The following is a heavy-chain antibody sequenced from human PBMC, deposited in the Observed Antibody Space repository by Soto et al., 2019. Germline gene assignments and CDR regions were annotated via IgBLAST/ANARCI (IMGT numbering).Heavy chain of an antibody. D-gene: IGHD5-12*01. V-gene: IGHV4-59*01. CDR2: IYYSGST. Sequence: PSDTLSLTCTVSGGSISSYYWSWIRQPPGKGLEWIGYIYYSGSTNYNPSLKSRVTISVDTSKNQFSLKLSSVTAADTAVYYCASDRRLSGYSGYDYNSWGQGTLVTVSS. CDR1: GGSISSYY. J-gene: IGHJ4*02. CDR3: ASDRRLSGYSGYDYNS.